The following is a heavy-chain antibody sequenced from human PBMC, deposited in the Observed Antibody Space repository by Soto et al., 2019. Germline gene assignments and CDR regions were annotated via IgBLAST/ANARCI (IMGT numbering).Heavy chain of an antibody. CDR2: IYSGGST. V-gene: IGHV3-53*01. Sequence: GGALRLSCAASWFPVSTYYKTPVPPAPGKGVEGVSVIYSGGSTYYADSVKGRFTISRDNSKNTLYLQMNSLRAEDTAVYYCARARRNPQALWYYYDSSGYYFDYWGQGTLVTVPS. CDR3: ARARRNPQALWYYYDSSGYYFDY. J-gene: IGHJ4*02. CDR1: WFPVSTYY. D-gene: IGHD3-22*01.